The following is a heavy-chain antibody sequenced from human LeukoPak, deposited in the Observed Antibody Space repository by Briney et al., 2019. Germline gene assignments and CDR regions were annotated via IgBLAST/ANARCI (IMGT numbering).Heavy chain of an antibody. D-gene: IGHD2-2*01. Sequence: SETLSLTCTVSGGSVSSGSYYWGWIRQPPGKGLDGIGYISYSGSTNYNPSLKSRVTISVDTSKNQFSLKLSSVTAADTAVYYCARTIPAAFVYFDYWGQGTLVTVSS. CDR3: ARTIPAAFVYFDY. CDR1: GGSVSSGSYY. V-gene: IGHV4-61*01. CDR2: ISYSGST. J-gene: IGHJ4*02.